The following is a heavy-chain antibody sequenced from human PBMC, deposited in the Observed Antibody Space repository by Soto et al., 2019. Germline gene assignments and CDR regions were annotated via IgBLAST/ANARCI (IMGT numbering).Heavy chain of an antibody. CDR2: ISAYNGNT. J-gene: IGHJ4*02. CDR1: GYTFTSYG. Sequence: ASVKVSCKASGYTFTSYGINWVRQAPGQGLEWMGWISAYNGNTDYAQKFQGRVTMTTDTSTTTAYMELRSLRSDDTAVYYCAPHTLDTGMPSGYWGQGTLVTVSS. V-gene: IGHV1-18*01. CDR3: APHTLDTGMPSGY. D-gene: IGHD5-18*01.